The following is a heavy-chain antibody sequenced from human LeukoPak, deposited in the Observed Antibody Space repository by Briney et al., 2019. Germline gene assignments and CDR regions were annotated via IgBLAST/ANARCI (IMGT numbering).Heavy chain of an antibody. J-gene: IGHJ4*02. V-gene: IGHV3-48*01. CDR1: GFTFSSYS. CDR3: ASSTLVRYFDY. D-gene: IGHD6-13*01. Sequence: GGSLRLSCAASGFTFSSYSMNWVRQAPGKGLEWVSYISSSSSTIYYADSVKGRFSISRDNAKNSLYLQMNSLRAEDTAVYYCASSTLVRYFDYWGQGTLVTVSS. CDR2: ISSSSSTI.